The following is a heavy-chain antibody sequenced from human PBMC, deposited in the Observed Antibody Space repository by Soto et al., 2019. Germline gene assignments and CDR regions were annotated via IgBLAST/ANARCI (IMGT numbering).Heavy chain of an antibody. CDR2: ISGSGGST. V-gene: IGHV3-23*01. CDR1: GFTFSSYA. Sequence: EVQLLESGGGLVQPGGSLRLSCVASGFTFSSYAMSWVRQAPGKGLEWVSVISGSGGSTYYADSVKGRFTISRDNSKNTLYLQMNSLRAEDTVVYYCSRRSSGWYFDYWGQGTLVTVSS. J-gene: IGHJ4*02. CDR3: SRRSSGWYFDY. D-gene: IGHD6-19*01.